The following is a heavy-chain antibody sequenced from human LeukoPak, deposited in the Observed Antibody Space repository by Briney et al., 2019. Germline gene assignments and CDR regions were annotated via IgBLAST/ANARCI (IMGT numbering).Heavy chain of an antibody. CDR2: MHYSGST. V-gene: IGHV4-61*08. CDR3: AKHSSGWYFDF. Sequence: PSGTLSLTCFVSGSFISDDYYWSWVRQPPGGGLEWIGCMHYSGSTYYNPSLKSRVTMSMDTPKNQFSLKLNSVTAADTALYYCAKHSSGWYFDFWGQGTLVTVSS. J-gene: IGHJ4*02. D-gene: IGHD6-19*01. CDR1: GSFISDDYY.